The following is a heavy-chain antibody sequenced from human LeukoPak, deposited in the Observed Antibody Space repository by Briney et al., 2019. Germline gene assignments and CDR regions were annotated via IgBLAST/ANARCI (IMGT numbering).Heavy chain of an antibody. CDR1: GFTFSSYA. V-gene: IGHV3-23*01. D-gene: IGHD3-22*01. CDR3: AKGEYYYDSSAPYNWFDP. J-gene: IGHJ5*02. Sequence: GGSLRLSCAASGFTFSSYAMSWVRQAPGKGLEWVSAIRGSGDRTHYADSVKGRFTISRDNSKNTLYLQMNSLRAEDTAVYYCAKGEYYYDSSAPYNWFDPWGQGTLVTVSS. CDR2: IRGSGDRT.